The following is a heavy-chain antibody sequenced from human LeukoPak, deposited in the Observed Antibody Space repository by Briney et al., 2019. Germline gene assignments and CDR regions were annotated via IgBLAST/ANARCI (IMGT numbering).Heavy chain of an antibody. Sequence: SSVKVSRKVSGYTLTELSMHWVRQAPGKGLEWMGGFDPEDGETIYAQKFQGRVTMTEDTSTDTAYMEVSSLRSEDTAVYYCATEDYYYYMDVWGKGTTVTVSS. CDR2: FDPEDGET. CDR3: ATEDYYYYMDV. CDR1: GYTLTELS. J-gene: IGHJ6*03. V-gene: IGHV1-24*01.